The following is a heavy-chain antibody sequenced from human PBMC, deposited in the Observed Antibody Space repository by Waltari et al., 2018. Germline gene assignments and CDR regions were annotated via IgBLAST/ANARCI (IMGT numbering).Heavy chain of an antibody. D-gene: IGHD3-16*01. V-gene: IGHV3-21*01. J-gene: IGHJ4*02. Sequence: EVQLVESGCGVVKPGGSLRLTCEASGFTLSGYSMNWVRQAPGKGLEWDSSISGDSRFIYYADSVNGRFTISSDDAKNSLYLQMNSLRVEDTAVYYCARDRRGYFDYWGPGTLVSVSS. CDR1: GFTLSGYS. CDR2: ISGDSRFI. CDR3: ARDRRGYFDY.